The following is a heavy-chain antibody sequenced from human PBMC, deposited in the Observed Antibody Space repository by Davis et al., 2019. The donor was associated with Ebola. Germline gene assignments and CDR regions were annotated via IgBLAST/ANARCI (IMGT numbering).Heavy chain of an antibody. D-gene: IGHD2-15*01. J-gene: IGHJ6*02. V-gene: IGHV3-23*01. CDR2: ISGSGGST. CDR3: AKEGGYCSGGSCHTFHYYYGMDV. Sequence: GESLKISCAASGFTFSSYAMSWVRQAPGKGLEWVSAISGSGGSTYYADSGKGRFTISRDNSKNTLYLQLNSLRAEDTAVYYCAKEGGYCSGGSCHTFHYYYGMDVWGQGTTVTVSS. CDR1: GFTFSSYA.